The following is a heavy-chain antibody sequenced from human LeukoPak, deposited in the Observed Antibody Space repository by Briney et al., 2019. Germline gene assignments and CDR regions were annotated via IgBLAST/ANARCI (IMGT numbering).Heavy chain of an antibody. CDR1: GFDFSAYW. V-gene: IGHV3-7*01. CDR2: INLSGSAQ. Sequence: GGSLRLSCSASGFDFSAYWMNWVRQAPGKGPEWVANINLSGSAQLYMDSVEGRCTISRDNAKSSLYLQMNGLRVEDTAVYYCAAWGLHNYWGQGTLVTVSS. J-gene: IGHJ4*02. CDR3: AAWGLHNY. D-gene: IGHD5-24*01.